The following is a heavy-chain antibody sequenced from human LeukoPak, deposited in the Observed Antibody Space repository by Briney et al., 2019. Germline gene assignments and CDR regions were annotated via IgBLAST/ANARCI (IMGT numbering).Heavy chain of an antibody. J-gene: IGHJ4*02. CDR1: EYTFTSYD. D-gene: IGHD6-19*01. V-gene: IGHV1-8*01. CDR2: MNPNSGNT. CDR3: ARGTPSGWYGAVY. Sequence: ASVKVSCKASEYTFTSYDIIWVRQATEQGLEWMGWMNPNSGNTGYAQKFQGRVTMTRNTSITTAYMELSSLTSEDTAVYYCARGTPSGWYGAVYWGQGTLVTVSS.